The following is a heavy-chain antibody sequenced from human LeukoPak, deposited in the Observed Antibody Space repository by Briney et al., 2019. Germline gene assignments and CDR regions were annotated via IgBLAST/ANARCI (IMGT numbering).Heavy chain of an antibody. CDR3: ARRSVVVIAATGAFDI. D-gene: IGHD2-15*01. J-gene: IGHJ3*02. Sequence: SETLSLTCTVSGGSISSSSYYWGWIRQPPGKGLEWIGSIYYSGSTYYNPSLKSRVTISVDTSKNQFSLKLSSVTAADTAVYYCARRSVVVIAATGAFDIWGQGTMVTVSS. V-gene: IGHV4-39*01. CDR2: IYYSGST. CDR1: GGSISSSSYY.